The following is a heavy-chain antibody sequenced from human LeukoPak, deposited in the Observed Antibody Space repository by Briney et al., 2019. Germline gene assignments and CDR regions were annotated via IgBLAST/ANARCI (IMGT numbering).Heavy chain of an antibody. Sequence: ASVKVSCKASGYTFTNYTMHWVRQAPGQRLEWMGWINAGNGNTKYSQNFQGRVTITRDTSASTAYMELSNLTSEDTAVYYCARAYSGYDYWGQGTLVTVSS. CDR1: GYTFTNYT. D-gene: IGHD5-12*01. CDR3: ARAYSGYDY. J-gene: IGHJ4*02. CDR2: INAGNGNT. V-gene: IGHV1-3*01.